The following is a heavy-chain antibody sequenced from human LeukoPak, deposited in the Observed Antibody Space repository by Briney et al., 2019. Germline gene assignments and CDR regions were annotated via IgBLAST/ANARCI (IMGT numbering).Heavy chain of an antibody. CDR1: GFTVSSNY. CDR2: ISGSGGST. D-gene: IGHD6-6*01. V-gene: IGHV3-23*01. CDR3: AKHRVSSSPRRGWFDP. Sequence: QAGGSLRLSCAASGFTVSSNYMNWVRQAPGKGLEWVSAISGSGGSTYYADSVKGRFTISRDNSRNTLYLQMNSLRAEDTAVYYCAKHRVSSSPRRGWFDPWGQGTLVTVSS. J-gene: IGHJ5*02.